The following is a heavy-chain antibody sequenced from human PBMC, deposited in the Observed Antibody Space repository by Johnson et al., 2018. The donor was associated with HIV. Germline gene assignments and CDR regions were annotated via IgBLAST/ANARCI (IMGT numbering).Heavy chain of an antibody. D-gene: IGHD6-19*01. V-gene: IGHV3-30*02. J-gene: IGHJ3*02. CDR3: AKDRLGDSAWYTLDAFDI. Sequence: QMLLVESGGGVVQPGGSLRVPCAASGFTFNIHGVHWVRRAPGKGLEWVAYIQNDGSNKLYADSVKGRFTISRDDAKKTLYLQMISLGADDTAVYYCAKDRLGDSAWYTLDAFDIWGQGTMVTVSS. CDR2: IQNDGSNK. CDR1: GFTFNIHG.